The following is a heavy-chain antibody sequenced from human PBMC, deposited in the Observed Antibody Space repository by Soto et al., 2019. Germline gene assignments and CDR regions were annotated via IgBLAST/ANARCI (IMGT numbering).Heavy chain of an antibody. CDR2: IYYSGST. Sequence: SETLSLTCTVSGGSINSGGYYWSWIRQHPGKGLEWIGYIYYSGSTYYNPSLKSRVTISIDTSKNQFSLKLSSVTAADTAVYFCAGDRSNSPDYFDYWGQGTLVTVSS. CDR3: AGDRSNSPDYFDY. CDR1: GGSINSGGYY. J-gene: IGHJ4*02. D-gene: IGHD6-6*01. V-gene: IGHV4-31*03.